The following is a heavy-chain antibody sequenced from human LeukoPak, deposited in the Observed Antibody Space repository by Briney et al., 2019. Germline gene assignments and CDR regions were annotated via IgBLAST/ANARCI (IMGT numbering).Heavy chain of an antibody. Sequence: TGGSLRLSCAASGFSFSTYWMSRVRQAPGKGLEWVASIKEDGSEKYYVDSVKGRFTISRDNAKNSLYLQMNSLRAEDTAVYYCARDSSTSCFDYWGQGTLVTVSS. V-gene: IGHV3-7*03. D-gene: IGHD2-2*01. J-gene: IGHJ4*02. CDR2: IKEDGSEK. CDR3: ARDSSTSCFDY. CDR1: GFSFSTYW.